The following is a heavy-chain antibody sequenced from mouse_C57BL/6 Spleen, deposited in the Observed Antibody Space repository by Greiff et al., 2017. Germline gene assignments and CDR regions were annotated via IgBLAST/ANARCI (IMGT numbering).Heavy chain of an antibody. CDR2: ISDGGSYT. CDR3: ALTVVAPFAY. J-gene: IGHJ3*01. V-gene: IGHV5-4*03. Sequence: EVMLVESGGGLVQPGGSLKLSCAASGFTFSSYAMSWVRQTPEKRLEWVATISDGGSYTYYPDNVKGRFTISRDNAKNNLYLQMSHLKSEDTAMYYCALTVVAPFAYWGQGTLVTVSA. D-gene: IGHD1-1*01. CDR1: GFTFSSYA.